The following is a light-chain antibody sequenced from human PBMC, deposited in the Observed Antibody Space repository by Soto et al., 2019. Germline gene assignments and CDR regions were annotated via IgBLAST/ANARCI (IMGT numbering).Light chain of an antibody. CDR1: SSDVGGYNY. V-gene: IGLV2-11*01. Sequence: QYVLTQPRSVSGSPGQSVAISCTGTSSDVGGYNYVSWYQQHPGKAPKLMIYDVTKRPSGVPDRFSGSKSGNTASLTISGLQAEDEADYYCCSYAGNYFYVFGTGTKVTVL. CDR2: DVT. CDR3: CSYAGNYFYV. J-gene: IGLJ1*01.